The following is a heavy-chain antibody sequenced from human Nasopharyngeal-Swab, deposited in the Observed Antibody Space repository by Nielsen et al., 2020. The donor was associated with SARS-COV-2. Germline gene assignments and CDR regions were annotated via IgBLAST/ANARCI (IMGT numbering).Heavy chain of an antibody. D-gene: IGHD3-10*01. Sequence: AVKVSCKASGGTFSSYAISWVRQAPGQGLEWMGGIIPIFGTANYAQKFQGRVTITADESTSTAYMELSSLRSEDTAVYYCARRFGFGDYYYYYYGMDVWGQGTTVTVSS. CDR2: IIPIFGTA. CDR1: GGTFSSYA. V-gene: IGHV1-69*13. J-gene: IGHJ6*02. CDR3: ARRFGFGDYYYYYYGMDV.